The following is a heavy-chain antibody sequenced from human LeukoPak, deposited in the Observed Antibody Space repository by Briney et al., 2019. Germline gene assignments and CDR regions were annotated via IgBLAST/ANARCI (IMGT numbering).Heavy chain of an antibody. CDR3: ATKQWLAPPPDS. CDR1: GFTFSKYW. Sequence: GPLRPSCAAPGFTFSKYWLPWVRQAPGKGLGSVSRFNTDGTVTTYADSVKGRFTVYRDNAENTMFLQMNSVRDEDTAVYYCATKQWLAPPPDSWGQGTPVTVSS. CDR2: FNTDGTVT. J-gene: IGHJ4*02. V-gene: IGHV3-74*01. D-gene: IGHD6-19*01.